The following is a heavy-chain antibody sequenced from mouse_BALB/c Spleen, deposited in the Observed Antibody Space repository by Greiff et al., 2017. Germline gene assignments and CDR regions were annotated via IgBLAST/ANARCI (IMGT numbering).Heavy chain of an antibody. CDR2: IDPANGNT. CDR3: ARNRYDYFDY. V-gene: IGHV14-3*02. Sequence: VQLKESGAELVKPGASVKLSCTASGFNIKDTYMHWVKQRPEQGLEWIGRIDPANGNTKYDPKFQGKATITADTSSNTAYLQLSSLTSEDTAVYYCARNRYDYFDYWGQGTTLTVSS. D-gene: IGHD2-14*01. J-gene: IGHJ2*01. CDR1: GFNIKDTY.